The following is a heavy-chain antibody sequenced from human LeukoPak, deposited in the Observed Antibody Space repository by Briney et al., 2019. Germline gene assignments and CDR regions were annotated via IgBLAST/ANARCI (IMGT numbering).Heavy chain of an antibody. CDR3: ARERDYYGSGSYTFDY. Sequence: SETLSHTCGVSGGSISNTNWWSWVRQPPGQGLEWIGEVNLQGSTNYNPSLMGRVAIAVDTSKNQFSLKLSSVTAADTAVYYCARERDYYGSGSYTFDYWGQGTLVTVSS. J-gene: IGHJ4*02. D-gene: IGHD3-10*01. V-gene: IGHV4-4*02. CDR2: VNLQGST. CDR1: GGSISNTNW.